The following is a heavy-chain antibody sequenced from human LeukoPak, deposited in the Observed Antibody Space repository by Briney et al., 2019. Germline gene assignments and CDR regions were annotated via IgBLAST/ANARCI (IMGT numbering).Heavy chain of an antibody. CDR2: IGGSGGGT. J-gene: IGHJ4*02. D-gene: IGHD3-9*01. V-gene: IGHV3-23*01. CDR3: AKWGDYDILTGYYVPDY. CDR1: GFTFSSYA. Sequence: GGSLRLSCAASGFTFSSYAMSWVRQAPGKGLEWVSSIGGSGGGTYHADSVKGRFTISRDNSKNTLYLQMNSLRAEDTAVYYCAKWGDYDILTGYYVPDYWGQGTLVTVSS.